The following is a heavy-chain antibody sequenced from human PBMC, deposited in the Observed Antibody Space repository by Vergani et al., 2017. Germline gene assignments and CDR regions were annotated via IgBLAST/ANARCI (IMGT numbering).Heavy chain of an antibody. D-gene: IGHD2-2*01. CDR1: GFSFNTYW. CDR2: IDEYGNRA. Sequence: EVQLVESGGGSVQSGGSLRLSCVASGFSFNTYWMHWVRQVPGKGLMWVARIDEYGNRATYGDFETGRFTISRDNAKNTVFLQMNSLRAEDTAVYYCAKLGGSTSFVGYFDLWGRGTLVTVSS. CDR3: AKLGGSTSFVGYFDL. J-gene: IGHJ2*01. V-gene: IGHV3-74*03.